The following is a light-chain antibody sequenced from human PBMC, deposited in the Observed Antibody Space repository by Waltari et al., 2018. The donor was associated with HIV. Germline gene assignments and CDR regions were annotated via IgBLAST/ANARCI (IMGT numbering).Light chain of an antibody. J-gene: IGKJ3*01. CDR3: QQSYSVPLT. CDR2: GAS. CDR1: QSVSSN. Sequence: EIVMTQSPATLSVSPGERATLSCRASQSVSSNLAWYQQKPGQAPRLLIYGASTRATGIPARFSGSGSGTEFTLTISSLQSEDFATYYCQQSYSVPLTFGAGTKLDV. V-gene: IGKV3-15*01.